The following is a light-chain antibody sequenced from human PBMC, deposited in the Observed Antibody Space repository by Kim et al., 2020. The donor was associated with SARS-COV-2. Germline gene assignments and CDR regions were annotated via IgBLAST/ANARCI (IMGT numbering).Light chain of an antibody. Sequence: SVALGQTARITCGGNNIGSKNVHWYQQKPGQAPVLVIYRDSNRPSGIPGRFSGSNSGNTATLTISRAQAGDEADYYCQVWDSSTGVFGGGTRLTVL. CDR2: RDS. CDR1: NIGSKN. J-gene: IGLJ3*02. V-gene: IGLV3-9*01. CDR3: QVWDSSTGV.